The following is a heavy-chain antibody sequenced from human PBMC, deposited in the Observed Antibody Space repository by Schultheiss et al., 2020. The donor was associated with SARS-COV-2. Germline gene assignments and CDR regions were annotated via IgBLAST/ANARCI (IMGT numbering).Heavy chain of an antibody. CDR2: ISSSSSTI. D-gene: IGHD6-19*01. V-gene: IGHV3-48*02. Sequence: GSLRLSCAASGFTFSSYSMNWVRQAPGKGLEWVSYISSSSSTIYYADSVKGRFTISRDNAKNSLYLQMNSLRDEDTAVYYCAIPGYSSGWSYAFDIWGQGTMVTVSS. CDR3: AIPGYSSGWSYAFDI. J-gene: IGHJ3*02. CDR1: GFTFSSYS.